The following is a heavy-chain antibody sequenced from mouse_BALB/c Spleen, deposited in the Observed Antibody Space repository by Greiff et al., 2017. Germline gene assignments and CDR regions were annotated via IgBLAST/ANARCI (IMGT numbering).Heavy chain of an antibody. J-gene: IGHJ3*01. CDR1: GYAFTNYL. Sequence: QVQLKESGAELVRPGTSVKVSCTASGYAFTNYLIEWVKQRPGQGLEWIGVINPGSGGTNYNEKFKGKATLTADKSSSTAYMQLSSLTSDDSAVYFCARRGAYWGQGTLVTVSA. CDR3: ARRGAY. V-gene: IGHV1-54*01. CDR2: INPGSGGT.